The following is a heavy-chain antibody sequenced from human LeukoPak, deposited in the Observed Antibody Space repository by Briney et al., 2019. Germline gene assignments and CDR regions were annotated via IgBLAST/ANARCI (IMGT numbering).Heavy chain of an antibody. J-gene: IGHJ5*02. CDR1: GYSFIAYH. D-gene: IGHD6-13*01. CDR3: GRDETAATGIGLDP. CDR2: INPASGAT. Sequence: ASVKVSCKASGYSFIAYHIHWVRQAPGQGLEWMGWINPASGATVYGQKFQGRVTMTRGTSINTVYMDLSRLTSDDTAVYYCGRDETAATGIGLDPWGQGTLVTVSS. V-gene: IGHV1-2*02.